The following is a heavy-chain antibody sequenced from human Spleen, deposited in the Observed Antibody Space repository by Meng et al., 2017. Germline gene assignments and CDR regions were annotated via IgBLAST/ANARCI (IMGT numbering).Heavy chain of an antibody. Sequence: GESLKISCAASGFTFSNYALSWVRQAPGKGLEWASVISGSGATTYYAESVKGRFTISRDNSENSVFLQINSLRAEDTAVYYCARSPIDKYDLSALPLDYWGQGKQVNGAS. CDR2: ISGSGATT. D-gene: IGHD3-22*01. J-gene: IGHJ4*01. CDR1: GFTFSNYA. V-gene: IGHV3-23*01. CDR3: ARSPIDKYDLSALPLDY.